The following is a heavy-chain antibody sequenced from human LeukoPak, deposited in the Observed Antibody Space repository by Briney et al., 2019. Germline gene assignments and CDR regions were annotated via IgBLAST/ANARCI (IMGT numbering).Heavy chain of an antibody. V-gene: IGHV3-23*01. CDR3: AKDGGSYSYYYYYMDV. CDR2: ISGSGGST. Sequence: PGGSLRLSCAASGFTFSSYAMSWVRQAPGKGLEWVSAISGSGGSTYYADSVKGRFTISRDNSKNTLYLQMNSLRAEDTAVYYCAKDGGSYSYYYYYMDVWGKGTTVTVSS. CDR1: GFTFSSYA. J-gene: IGHJ6*03. D-gene: IGHD1-26*01.